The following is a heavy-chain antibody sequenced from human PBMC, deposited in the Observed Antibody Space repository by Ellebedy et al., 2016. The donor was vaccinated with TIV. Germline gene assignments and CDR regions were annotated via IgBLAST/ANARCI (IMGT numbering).Heavy chain of an antibody. CDR1: GGSIPTGGDY. CDR2: VSYIGGT. CDR3: ASLSILLAASLDY. D-gene: IGHD6-25*01. V-gene: IGHV4-39*01. Sequence: MPSETLSLTCTVSGGSIPTGGDYRGWIRQPPGKGLEWIGTVSYIGGTYYNPSLKSRLTISVDTSKNQFSLKLNSVPAADTAVYYCASLSILLAASLDYWGQGIMVTVSS. J-gene: IGHJ4*02.